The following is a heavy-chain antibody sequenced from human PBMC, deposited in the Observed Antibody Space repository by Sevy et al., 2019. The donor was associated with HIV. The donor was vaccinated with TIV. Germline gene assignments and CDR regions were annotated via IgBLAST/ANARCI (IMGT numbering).Heavy chain of an antibody. D-gene: IGHD3-22*01. CDR2: INSDGSST. V-gene: IGHV3-74*01. Sequence: GGSLRLSCAASGFILSRYSMHWVRQVPGKGLVWVSRINSDGSSTSYADSVRGRFTISRDNAKNTLYLQMNSLRAEDTAVYYCARKDSSGLDCWGQGSLVTVSS. CDR1: GFILSRYS. J-gene: IGHJ4*02. CDR3: ARKDSSGLDC.